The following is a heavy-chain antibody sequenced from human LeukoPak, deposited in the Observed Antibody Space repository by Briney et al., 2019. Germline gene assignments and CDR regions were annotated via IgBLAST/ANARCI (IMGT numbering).Heavy chain of an antibody. CDR1: GDSVSSISAA. CDR3: ARDLHGSRGEFDY. D-gene: IGHD3-16*01. V-gene: IGHV6-1*01. J-gene: IGHJ4*02. Sequence: SQTLSLTCAISGDSVSSISAAWNWIRQSPSRGLEWLGRTYHWSKWFNDYAVSVESRMTITADTSRNQFSLQLNSVTPEDTAVYYCARDLHGSRGEFDYWGQGTLVTVSS. CDR2: TYHWSKWFN.